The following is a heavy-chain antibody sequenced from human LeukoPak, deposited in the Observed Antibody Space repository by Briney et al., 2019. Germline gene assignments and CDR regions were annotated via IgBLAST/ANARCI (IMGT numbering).Heavy chain of an antibody. CDR3: ARSIYTGDSYLDY. CDR1: GFTFSSYA. Sequence: GGSLRLSCAASGFTFSSYAMHWVRQAPGKGLEWVAVISYDGSNKYYADSVKGRFTISRDNSKNTLYLQMNSLRAEDTAVYYCARSIYTGDSYLDYWGQGTLVTVSS. J-gene: IGHJ4*02. V-gene: IGHV3-30-3*01. CDR2: ISYDGSNK. D-gene: IGHD2-2*02.